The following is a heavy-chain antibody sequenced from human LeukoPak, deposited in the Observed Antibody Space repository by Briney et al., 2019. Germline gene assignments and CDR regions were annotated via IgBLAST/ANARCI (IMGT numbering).Heavy chain of an antibody. CDR1: GYTFTSYG. CDR3: AREYRRTRIQLWLAALGWFDP. V-gene: IGHV1-18*01. Sequence: ASVKVSCKASGYTFTSYGISWVRQAPGQGLEWMGWISAYNGNTNYAQKLQGRVTMTTDTSTSTAYMELRSLRSDDTAVYYCAREYRRTRIQLWLAALGWFDPWGQGTLVTVSS. CDR2: ISAYNGNT. J-gene: IGHJ5*02. D-gene: IGHD5-18*01.